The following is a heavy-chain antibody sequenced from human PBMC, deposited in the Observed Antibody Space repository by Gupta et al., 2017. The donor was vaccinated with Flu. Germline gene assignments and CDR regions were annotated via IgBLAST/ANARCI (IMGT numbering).Heavy chain of an antibody. D-gene: IGHD3-3*01. CDR3: ARGRFMWFDP. V-gene: IGHV1-8*01. J-gene: IGHJ5*02. CDR2: MNLKSGIA. CDR1: GFTFTNYE. Sequence: QVQLVQSGAEVKKPGASVKVSCKASGFTFTNYEINWVRQTAGQEFEWVGWMNLKSGIAGFEQQFQGRLSMTRNTSISTAYMELQDLTSEDTAVYYCARGRFMWFDPWGQGTLVNVSS.